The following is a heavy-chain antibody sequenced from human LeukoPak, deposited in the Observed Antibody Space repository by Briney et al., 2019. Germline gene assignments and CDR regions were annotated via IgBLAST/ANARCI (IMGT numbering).Heavy chain of an antibody. J-gene: IGHJ4*02. CDR3: AGDVLVSGGSYYHGY. CDR1: GYALTQLS. V-gene: IGHV1-24*01. Sequence: GASVKVSCTVSGYALTQLSMHWVRQAPGKGFEWMGGIDPKDGETVYAQIFQGRVTMTDDTSTDTAYMELSGLTSEDTALYYCAGDVLVSGGSYYHGYWGQGTLVTVSS. D-gene: IGHD3-3*02. CDR2: IDPKDGET.